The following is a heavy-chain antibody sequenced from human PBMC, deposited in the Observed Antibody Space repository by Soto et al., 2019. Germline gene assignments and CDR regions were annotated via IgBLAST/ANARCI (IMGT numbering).Heavy chain of an antibody. Sequence: SLRLSCTGSVFTFGSYALSWVLQAPVKGLEWVGVIRSEANGGTTDYAASVKGRITISRDDSKSIAYMEINSLQTEDTAVYYCTRYYYESSGYYVHWGQGALVTVSS. V-gene: IGHV3-49*04. CDR2: IRSEANGGTT. CDR3: TRYYYESSGYYVH. J-gene: IGHJ4*02. D-gene: IGHD3-22*01. CDR1: VFTFGSYA.